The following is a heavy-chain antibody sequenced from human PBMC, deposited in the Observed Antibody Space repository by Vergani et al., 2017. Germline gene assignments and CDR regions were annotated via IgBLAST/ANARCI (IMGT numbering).Heavy chain of an antibody. Sequence: QVQLVQSGAEVKKPGASVKVSCEGSGYTFRNYGISWVRQAPGEGLEWLGWISVYNGETKFAQKFQGRVTLTRDTSTDTAYMEMGSLGSDDTAVYYCARDRGNSGDYNFDYWGQGTLVTVSS. CDR3: ARDRGNSGDYNFDY. D-gene: IGHD1-26*01. CDR2: ISVYNGET. V-gene: IGHV1-18*04. CDR1: GYTFRNYG. J-gene: IGHJ4*02.